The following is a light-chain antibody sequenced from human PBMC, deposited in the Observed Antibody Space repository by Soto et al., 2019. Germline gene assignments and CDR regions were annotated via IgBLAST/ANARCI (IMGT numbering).Light chain of an antibody. CDR1: QSISSW. CDR3: QQFIGYWT. V-gene: IGKV1-5*03. CDR2: KAS. Sequence: DIQMTQSPSTLSASVGDRVTITCRASQSISSWLAWYQQKPGKAPKLLIYKASSLESGVPSRFSGSGSGTEFTLTIRSLQPDDFATYYCQQFIGYWTFGQGTKVEIK. J-gene: IGKJ1*01.